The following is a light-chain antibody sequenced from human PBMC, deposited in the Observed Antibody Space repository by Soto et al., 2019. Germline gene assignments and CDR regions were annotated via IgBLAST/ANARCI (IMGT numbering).Light chain of an antibody. J-gene: IGKJ1*01. CDR1: QYISSSY. Sequence: EIVLTQSPGTLSLSPGERATLCCRASQYISSSYLAWYQQKPGQAPRLLIYGASSRATGIPDRFSGSGSGTDFTLTISRLEPEDFAVYYCQQYGSSPRTFGQGTKVEIK. V-gene: IGKV3-20*01. CDR3: QQYGSSPRT. CDR2: GAS.